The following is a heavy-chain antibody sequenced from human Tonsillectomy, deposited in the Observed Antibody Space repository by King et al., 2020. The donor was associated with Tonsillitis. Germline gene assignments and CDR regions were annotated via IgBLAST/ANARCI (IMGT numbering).Heavy chain of an antibody. Sequence: VQLPQWGAGLLKPSETLSLTCAVYGGSFSDYNWSWIRQSPGKELEWIGEITHTGSTRYNPSLKSRVTISVDMPKRQCSLRVTSVTAADTAVYYCAKTPAGTALNSYSYMDVWAKGTTVTVSS. D-gene: IGHD2-21*02. CDR1: GGSFSDYN. V-gene: IGHV4-34*01. CDR2: ITHTGST. J-gene: IGHJ6*03. CDR3: AKTPAGTALNSYSYMDV.